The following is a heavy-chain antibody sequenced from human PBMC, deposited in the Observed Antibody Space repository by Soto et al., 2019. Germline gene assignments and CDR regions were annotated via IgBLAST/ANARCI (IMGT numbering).Heavy chain of an antibody. Sequence: PSETLSLTSTVSGCSISSYYWSWIRQPPGKGLEWIGYIYYSGSTNYNPSLKSRVTISVDTSKNQFSLKLSSVTAADTAVYYCARVETYYYDSNWFDPWGQG. J-gene: IGHJ5*02. CDR1: GCSISSYY. CDR3: ARVETYYYDSNWFDP. V-gene: IGHV4-59*01. D-gene: IGHD3-22*01. CDR2: IYYSGST.